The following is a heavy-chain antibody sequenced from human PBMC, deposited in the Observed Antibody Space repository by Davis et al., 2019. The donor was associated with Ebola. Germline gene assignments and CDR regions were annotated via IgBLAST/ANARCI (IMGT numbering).Heavy chain of an antibody. Sequence: GESLKISCAASGFTFSTYNIHWVRQSPGKGLEWVAFIRPDGSDKSYADSVKGRFTISRDNSRNTLYLQMNGLRAEDTAVYYCARCVLRYFDWLPDYWGQGTLVTVSS. CDR3: ARCVLRYFDWLPDY. J-gene: IGHJ4*02. CDR2: IRPDGSDK. CDR1: GFTFSTYN. V-gene: IGHV3-30*02. D-gene: IGHD3-9*01.